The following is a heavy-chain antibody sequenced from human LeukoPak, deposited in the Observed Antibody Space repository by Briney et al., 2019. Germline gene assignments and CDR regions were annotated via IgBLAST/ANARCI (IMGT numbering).Heavy chain of an antibody. V-gene: IGHV1-69*05. CDR2: IIPIFGTA. CDR1: GGTFSSYA. Sequence: ASVKVSCKASGGTFSSYAISWVRQAPGQGLEWMGRIIPIFGTANYAQKFQGRVTITTDESTSTAYMELSSLRSEDTAVYYCARRHSDSSGYYYWGQGTLVTVSS. J-gene: IGHJ4*02. D-gene: IGHD3-22*01. CDR3: ARRHSDSSGYYY.